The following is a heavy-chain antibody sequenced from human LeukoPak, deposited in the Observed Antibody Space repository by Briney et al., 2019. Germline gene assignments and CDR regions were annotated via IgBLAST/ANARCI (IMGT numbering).Heavy chain of an antibody. V-gene: IGHV4-39*01. CDR1: GDSKKLSDQY. J-gene: IGHJ4*02. Sequence: SDTESLLYTVWGDSKKLSDQYGASVPRPPGKSLEWIECFYRNGSTYYNPSLKSRLPISVNTPKNQFSLRLTSVTATDTAFYYCARRDLAIIGGFDSWGQGTLVTVSS. CDR2: FYRNGST. D-gene: IGHD3-16*01. CDR3: ARRDLAIIGGFDS.